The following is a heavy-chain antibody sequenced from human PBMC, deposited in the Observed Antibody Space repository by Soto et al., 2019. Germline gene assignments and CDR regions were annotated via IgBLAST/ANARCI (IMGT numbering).Heavy chain of an antibody. CDR2: IYHSGST. Sequence: RLRKTLSLTCAVSGGSISSSNWWSWVRQPPGKGLEWIGEIYHSGSTNYNPSLKSRVTISVDKSKNQFSLKLSSVTAADTAVYYCASHQQLSDYWGQGTLVTVSS. CDR3: ASHQQLSDY. D-gene: IGHD6-13*01. J-gene: IGHJ4*02. CDR1: GGSISSSNW. V-gene: IGHV4-4*03.